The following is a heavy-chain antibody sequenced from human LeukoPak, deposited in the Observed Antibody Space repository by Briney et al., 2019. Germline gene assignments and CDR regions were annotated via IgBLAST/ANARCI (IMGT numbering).Heavy chain of an antibody. CDR1: GFTVSSNY. Sequence: GGSLRLSCAASGFTVSSNYMSWVRQAPGKGLEWVSVIYSGGSTYYADSVKGRFTISRDNSKNTLYLQMNSLRAEDTAVYYCARGLGYCSSTSCAAYNWYDYWGQGTLVTVSS. CDR2: IYSGGST. D-gene: IGHD2-2*01. V-gene: IGHV3-53*01. CDR3: ARGLGYCSSTSCAAYNWYDY. J-gene: IGHJ4*02.